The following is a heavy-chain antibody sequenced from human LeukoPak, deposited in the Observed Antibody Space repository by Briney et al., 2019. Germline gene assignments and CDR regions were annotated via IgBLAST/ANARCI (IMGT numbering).Heavy chain of an antibody. CDR2: IYPGDSDT. CDR1: GYSFTIYW. Sequence: GESLKISCKGSGYSFTIYWIGWVRQMPGKGLEWMGIIYPGDSDTRYSPSFQGQVTISADKSISTAYLQWSSLKASDTAMYYCARQPLSGSGVGAFDIWGQGTTVTVSS. V-gene: IGHV5-51*01. J-gene: IGHJ3*02. CDR3: ARQPLSGSGVGAFDI. D-gene: IGHD1-26*01.